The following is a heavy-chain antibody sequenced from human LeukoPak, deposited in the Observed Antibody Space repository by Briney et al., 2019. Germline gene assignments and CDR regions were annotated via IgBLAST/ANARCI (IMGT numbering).Heavy chain of an antibody. J-gene: IGHJ4*01. CDR1: GFTFSNYW. CDR3: ASASSHRIAAGGDY. Sequence: GGSLRLSCAASGFTFSNYWMHWVRQGQGKGLVWVSRISNDGSSRHYADSVKGRFTISRDNSKNMMYLQMNSLRAEDTAVCYCASASSHRIAAGGDYWGHGTLVTVSS. CDR2: ISNDGSSR. V-gene: IGHV3-74*01. D-gene: IGHD6-13*01.